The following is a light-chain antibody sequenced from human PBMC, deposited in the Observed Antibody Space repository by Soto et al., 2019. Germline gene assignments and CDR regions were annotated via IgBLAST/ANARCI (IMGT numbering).Light chain of an antibody. V-gene: IGLV2-14*01. CDR2: EAA. CDR3: TSYTSASTLV. J-gene: IGLJ2*01. Sequence: ALTQPASVSGSPGQSITISCTGTSDDIGANNYVSWYQHHPGKAPKILIYEAANRPSGISHRFSGSKSGNTASLTISGLQAEDEADYFCTSYTSASTLVFGGGTKVTVL. CDR1: SDDIGANNY.